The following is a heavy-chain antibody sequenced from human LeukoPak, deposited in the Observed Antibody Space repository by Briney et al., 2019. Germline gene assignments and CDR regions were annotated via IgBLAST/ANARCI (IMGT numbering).Heavy chain of an antibody. CDR1: EFNFENFA. V-gene: IGHV3-48*01. CDR3: ARGITVIRGVLPDF. CDR2: ISSSSTMI. Sequence: GGSLRLSCAASEFNFENFAMNWVRQAPGKGLEWLSYISSSSTMIEYADSVKGRFTISRDNAKNSLYLQMSSLKGEDTAVYYCARGITVIRGVLPDFWGQGTQVIVSS. D-gene: IGHD3-10*01. J-gene: IGHJ4*02.